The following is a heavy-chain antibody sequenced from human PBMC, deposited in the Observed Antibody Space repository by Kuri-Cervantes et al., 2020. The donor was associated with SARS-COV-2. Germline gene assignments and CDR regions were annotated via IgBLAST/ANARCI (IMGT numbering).Heavy chain of an antibody. CDR1: GGSISSDDYY. Sequence: SETLSLTCTVSGGSISSDDYYWSWIRQPPGMGLEWIGYIYYSGSTYYNPSLKSRVTISVDTSKNQFSLKLSSVTAADTAVYYCARGGRAAALFDYWGQGTLVTVSS. CDR2: IYYSGST. CDR3: ARGGRAAALFDY. J-gene: IGHJ4*02. V-gene: IGHV4-30-4*08. D-gene: IGHD6-13*01.